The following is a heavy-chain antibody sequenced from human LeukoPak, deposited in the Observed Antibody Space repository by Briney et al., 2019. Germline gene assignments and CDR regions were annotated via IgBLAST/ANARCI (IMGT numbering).Heavy chain of an antibody. D-gene: IGHD3-3*02. J-gene: IGHJ6*03. Sequence: PSETLSLTCALYGGSFSGYYWSWIRQPPGKGLEWIGEINHSGSTNYNPSLKSRVTISVDTSKNQFSLKLSSVTAADTAVYYCARHLPYFYYYYMDVWGKGTTVTVSS. CDR3: ARHLPYFYYYYMDV. V-gene: IGHV4-34*01. CDR1: GGSFSGYY. CDR2: INHSGST.